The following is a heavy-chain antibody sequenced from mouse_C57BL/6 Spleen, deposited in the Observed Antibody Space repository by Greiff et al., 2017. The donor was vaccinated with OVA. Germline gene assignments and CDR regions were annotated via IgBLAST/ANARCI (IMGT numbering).Heavy chain of an antibody. CDR2: INPNNGGT. Sequence: EVQLQQSGPELVKPGASVKISCKASGYTFTDYYMNWVKQSHGKSLEWIGDINPNNGGTSYTQKFKGKATLTVDKSSSTAYMELRSLTSEDSAVYYCATPYDYEGFAYWGQGTLVTVSA. J-gene: IGHJ3*01. CDR3: ATPYDYEGFAY. D-gene: IGHD2-4*01. V-gene: IGHV1-26*01. CDR1: GYTFTDYY.